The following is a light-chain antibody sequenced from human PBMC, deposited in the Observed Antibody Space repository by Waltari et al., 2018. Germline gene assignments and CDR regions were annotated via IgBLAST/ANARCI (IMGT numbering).Light chain of an antibody. CDR2: DDG. CDR1: KIGSKN. V-gene: IGLV3-21*02. CDR3: QVWDSGSNHYV. Sequence: SYELTQPPSMSVAPGQTARITCDGDKIGSKNVHWYQHKPGQAPVLVVYDDGDRPSGIPGRFSCSNSGNTAALTISRVDAGDEAEYYCQVWDSGSNHYVFGTVTKVTVL. J-gene: IGLJ1*01.